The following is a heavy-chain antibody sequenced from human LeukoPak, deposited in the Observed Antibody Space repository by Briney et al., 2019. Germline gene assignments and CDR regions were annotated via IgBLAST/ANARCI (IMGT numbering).Heavy chain of an antibody. V-gene: IGHV5-51*01. CDR3: ARRRYYGSGSFEFWFDP. D-gene: IGHD3-10*01. CDR1: GYSFTSYW. CDR2: IYPGDSDT. Sequence: GESLKISCKGSGYSFTSYWIGWVRQMPGKGLEWMGTIYPGDSDTRYSPSFQGQVTISADKSISTAYLQWSSLKALDTAMYYCARRRYYGSGSFEFWFDPWGQGTLVTVSS. J-gene: IGHJ5*02.